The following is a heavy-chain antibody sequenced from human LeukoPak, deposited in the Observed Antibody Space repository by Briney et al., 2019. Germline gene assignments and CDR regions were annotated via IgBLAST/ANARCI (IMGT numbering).Heavy chain of an antibody. V-gene: IGHV1-46*01. CDR1: GYTFTSYY. CDR3: ARGHPSYYYYMDV. J-gene: IGHJ6*03. Sequence: EASVKVSCKASGYTFTSYYMHWVRQAPGQGLEWMGIIDPSGGSTSYAQKFQGRVTMTRDTSTSTVYMELSSLRFEDTAVYYCARGHPSYYYYMDVWGKGTTVTVSS. CDR2: IDPSGGST.